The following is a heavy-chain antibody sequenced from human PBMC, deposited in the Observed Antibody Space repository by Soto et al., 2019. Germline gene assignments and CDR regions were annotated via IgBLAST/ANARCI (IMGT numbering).Heavy chain of an antibody. CDR1: GFTFSSYG. CDR2: IWYDGSNK. J-gene: IGHJ5*02. V-gene: IGHV3-33*01. CDR3: ARGYSYSIPNWFDP. Sequence: PGGSLRLSCAASGFTFSSYGMRWVRQAPGKGLEWVAVIWYDGSNKYYADSVKGRFTISRDNSKNTLYLQMNSLRAEDTAVYYCARGYSYSIPNWFDPWCQGTLVNVSS. D-gene: IGHD5-18*01.